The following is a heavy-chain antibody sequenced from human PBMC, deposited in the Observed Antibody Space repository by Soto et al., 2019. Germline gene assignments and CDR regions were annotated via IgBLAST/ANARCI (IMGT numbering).Heavy chain of an antibody. D-gene: IGHD5-12*01. CDR1: GGSISSYY. Sequence: SETLSLTCTVSGGSISSYYWSWSRQLPGKGLEWIGCLYYSGGTTYNPSLKSRVTISVDTSKNQFSLKLSSVIAADTAVYYCARHSPSGNAWYPDYWGQGTLVTVSS. J-gene: IGHJ4*02. CDR2: LYYSGGT. CDR3: ARHSPSGNAWYPDY. V-gene: IGHV4-59*08.